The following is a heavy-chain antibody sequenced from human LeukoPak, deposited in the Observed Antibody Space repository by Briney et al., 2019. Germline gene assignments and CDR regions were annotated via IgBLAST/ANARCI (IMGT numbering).Heavy chain of an antibody. D-gene: IGHD3-10*01. V-gene: IGHV3-21*01. CDR1: GFTFSSYN. CDR3: ARDRGREDDAFDI. CDR2: ISIGTSFI. J-gene: IGHJ3*02. Sequence: GGSLRLSCAASGFTFSSYNMNWVRQAPGKGLEWVAYISIGTSFIYYADSVKGRFTISRDNAKNSLYLQMNSLRAEDTAVYYCARDRGREDDAFDIWGQGTMVTVSS.